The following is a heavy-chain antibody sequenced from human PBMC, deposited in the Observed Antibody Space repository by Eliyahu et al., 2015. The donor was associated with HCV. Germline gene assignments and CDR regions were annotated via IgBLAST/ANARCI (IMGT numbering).Heavy chain of an antibody. Sequence: QVQLQESGPGLVKPSETLSLTCTVSGGSISSYYWSWIRQPPGKGLEWIGDIPYSGSTHFHPSLKSRVTISVDTSKNQFSLKLSSVTAADTAVYYCASGGGGIAVAGTGGWFDPWGQGTLVTVSS. CDR1: GGSISSYY. D-gene: IGHD6-19*01. J-gene: IGHJ5*02. CDR3: ASGGGGIAVAGTGGWFDP. V-gene: IGHV4-59*01. CDR2: IPYSGST.